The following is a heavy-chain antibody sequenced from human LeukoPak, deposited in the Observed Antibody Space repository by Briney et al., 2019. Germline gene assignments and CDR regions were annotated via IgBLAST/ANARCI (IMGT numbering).Heavy chain of an antibody. Sequence: GGPLSFSCAAPGLPFRNNWRPGVRRAPGKGLNGVAPINQDGSKEYYMDSVKARFTISRDNAKNSLSLQMNSLRAEDTAVYYCVRDGGVSGYDLLDYWGQGTLVTVSS. D-gene: IGHD5-12*01. V-gene: IGHV3-7*01. J-gene: IGHJ4*02. CDR1: GLPFRNNW. CDR2: INQDGSKE. CDR3: VRDGGVSGYDLLDY.